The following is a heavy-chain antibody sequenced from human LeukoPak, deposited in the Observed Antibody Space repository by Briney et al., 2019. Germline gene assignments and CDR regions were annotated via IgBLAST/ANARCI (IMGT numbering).Heavy chain of an antibody. CDR2: IGSSGSTI. J-gene: IGHJ5*02. D-gene: IGHD2-15*01. CDR3: ARTLGYCSGGSCYSVVNWFDP. Sequence: GGSLRLSCAASGFTFSSYEMNWVRQAPGKGLEWVSYIGSSGSTIYYADSVKGRFTISRDNAKNSLYLQMNSLRAEDTAVYYCARTLGYCSGGSCYSVVNWFDPWGQGTLVTVSS. V-gene: IGHV3-48*03. CDR1: GFTFSSYE.